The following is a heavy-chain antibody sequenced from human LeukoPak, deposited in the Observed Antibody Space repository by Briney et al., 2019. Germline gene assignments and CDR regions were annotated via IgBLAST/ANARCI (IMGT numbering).Heavy chain of an antibody. J-gene: IGHJ4*02. V-gene: IGHV4-61*01. CDR2: IYYSGST. CDR3: ARAAYSGSYHSDY. D-gene: IGHD1-26*01. CDR1: GGSVNSGSYY. Sequence: SETLSLTCTVSGGSVNSGSYYWNWIRQPPGKGLEWIGYIYYSGSTNYNPSLKSRVTISVDTSKNQFSLKLSSVTAADTAVYYCARAAYSGSYHSDYWGQRTLSPSPQ.